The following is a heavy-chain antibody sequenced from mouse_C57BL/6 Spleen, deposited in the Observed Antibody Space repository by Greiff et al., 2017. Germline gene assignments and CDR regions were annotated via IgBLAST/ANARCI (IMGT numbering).Heavy chain of an antibody. CDR2: IWSGGST. Sequence: QVQLQQSGPGLVQPSQSLSNTCTVSGFSLTSYGVHWVRQSPGKGLEWLGVIWSGGSTAYNAAFISRLSISKDNSKSQVFFKMNSLQADDTAIYYWARNHYGSSYFDYWGQGTTLTVSS. CDR1: GFSLTSYG. V-gene: IGHV2-2*01. D-gene: IGHD1-1*01. J-gene: IGHJ2*01. CDR3: ARNHYGSSYFDY.